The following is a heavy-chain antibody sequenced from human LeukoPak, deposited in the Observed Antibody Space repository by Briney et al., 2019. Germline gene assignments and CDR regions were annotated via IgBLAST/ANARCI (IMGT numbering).Heavy chain of an antibody. CDR3: AKGYNWNYLGWFDP. J-gene: IGHJ5*02. D-gene: IGHD1-7*01. V-gene: IGHV3-23*01. CDR1: GFTFSSYA. CDR2: ISGSGGST. Sequence: GGSLRLSCAASGFTFSSYAMSWVRQAPGKGLEWVSAISGSGGSTYYADSVKGRFTISRDNSKNTLYLQMNSLRAEDTAVYCCAKGYNWNYLGWFDPWGQGTLVTVSS.